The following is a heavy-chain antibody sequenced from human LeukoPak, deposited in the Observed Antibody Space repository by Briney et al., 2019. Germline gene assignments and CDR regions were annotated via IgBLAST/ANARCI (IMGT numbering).Heavy chain of an antibody. D-gene: IGHD1-26*01. Sequence: SETLSLTCAVSGASINSYYWSWIRQPPGKGLEWIGYIYYSGSTDYNPSLKSRVTISLDTSQKQFSLKLSSVTAADTAVYYCASAAIVRATAYFEYWGQGALVTVSS. CDR1: GASINSYY. CDR3: ASAAIVRATAYFEY. CDR2: IYYSGST. J-gene: IGHJ4*02. V-gene: IGHV4-59*08.